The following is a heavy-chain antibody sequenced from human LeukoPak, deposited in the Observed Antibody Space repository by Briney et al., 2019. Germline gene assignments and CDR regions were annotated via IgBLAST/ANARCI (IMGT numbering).Heavy chain of an antibody. J-gene: IGHJ4*02. V-gene: IGHV5-51*01. CDR2: IYPGDSDT. Sequence: GESLKISCKGSGYSFTSYWSGWVRQMPGKGLEWMGIIYPGDSDTRYSPSFQGQVTSSADKSISTAYLQWISLKASATAMYYCARLRGSYFDYFDDWGQGTLVTVSS. CDR3: ARLRGSYFDYFDD. CDR1: GYSFTSYW. D-gene: IGHD1-26*01.